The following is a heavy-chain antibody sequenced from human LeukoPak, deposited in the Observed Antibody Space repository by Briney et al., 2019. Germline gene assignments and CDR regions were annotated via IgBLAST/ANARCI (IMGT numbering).Heavy chain of an antibody. V-gene: IGHV3-23*01. CDR2: ISGSGDTT. J-gene: IGHJ4*02. CDR3: AKTKSSSTPHYFDY. D-gene: IGHD6-6*01. Sequence: PGGSLRLSCATSGFIFSNYAVNWVRQAPGKGLEWVSIISGSGDTTYADSVKGRFTISRDNSKNTLYLQMNSLRAEDTAVYYCAKTKSSSTPHYFDYWGQGTLVTVSS. CDR1: GFIFSNYA.